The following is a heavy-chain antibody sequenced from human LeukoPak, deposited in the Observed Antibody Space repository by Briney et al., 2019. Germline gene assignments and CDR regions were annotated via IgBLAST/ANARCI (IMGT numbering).Heavy chain of an antibody. CDR1: GLVFSNYG. J-gene: IGHJ4*02. V-gene: IGHV3-30*02. Sequence: PGGSLRLSCQTSGLVFSNYGMHWVRQAPDKGLEWVAYVRYDSRNEYYAESVNGRFIISRDNSRNTLYLQMNSLRAEGTGVYSCAKDSNSAYVSVGPDYWGPGTLVTVSS. D-gene: IGHD5-12*01. CDR3: AKDSNSAYVSVGPDY. CDR2: VRYDSRNE.